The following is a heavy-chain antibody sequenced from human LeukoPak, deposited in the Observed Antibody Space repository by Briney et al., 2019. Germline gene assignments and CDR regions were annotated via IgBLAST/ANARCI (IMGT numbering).Heavy chain of an antibody. Sequence: GESLKISCKGSGYTFTNYWIGWVRQMPGKGLEWMGIIYPGDSDIRYSPSFEGQVTISADKSISTAYLQWSSLKASDTAMYFCARSLDDSSGYYGYWGQGILVTVSS. V-gene: IGHV5-51*01. CDR2: IYPGDSDI. D-gene: IGHD3-22*01. CDR3: ARSLDDSSGYYGY. CDR1: GYTFTNYW. J-gene: IGHJ4*02.